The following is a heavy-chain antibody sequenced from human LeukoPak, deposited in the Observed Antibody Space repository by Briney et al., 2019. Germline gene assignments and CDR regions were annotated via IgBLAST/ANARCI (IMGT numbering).Heavy chain of an antibody. V-gene: IGHV4-39*01. CDR3: ARHHTSEGQWLVLSLVWFDP. CDR2: IYYSGST. CDR1: GGSISSSSYY. D-gene: IGHD6-19*01. Sequence: PSETLSLTCTVSGGSISSSSYYWGWIRQPPGKGLEWIGSIYYSGSTYYTPSLKSRVTISVDTSKNQFSLKLSSVTAADTAVYYCARHHTSEGQWLVLSLVWFDPWGQGTLVTVSS. J-gene: IGHJ5*02.